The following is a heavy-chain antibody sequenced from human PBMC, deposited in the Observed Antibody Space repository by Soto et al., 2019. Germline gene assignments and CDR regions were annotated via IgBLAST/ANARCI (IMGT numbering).Heavy chain of an antibody. V-gene: IGHV1-18*01. CDR3: ASSLGIPTLNWFDP. D-gene: IGHD6-13*01. J-gene: IGHJ5*02. Sequence: QVQLVQSGAEVKKPGASVKVSCKASGYTFTSYGISWVRQAPGQGLEWMGWISAYNGNTNYAQKPQGRVTMTTDTSTSTAYMELRSLRSDATAVYYCASSLGIPTLNWFDPWGQGTLVTVSS. CDR1: GYTFTSYG. CDR2: ISAYNGNT.